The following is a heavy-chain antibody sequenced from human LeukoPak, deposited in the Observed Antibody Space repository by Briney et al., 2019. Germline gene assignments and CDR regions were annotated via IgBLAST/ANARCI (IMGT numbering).Heavy chain of an antibody. CDR2: ISSSGSGDNT. J-gene: IGHJ4*02. Sequence: AGGSLRLSCAASGVTLSTYAMSWARQAPGKGLEWVSGISSSGSGDNTYYADSVKGRFTISRDSSKNTLFLHMNTLRAEDTAVYYCAKDSSGYYYVRDEDYFDYWGQGTLVTVSS. CDR1: GVTLSTYA. V-gene: IGHV3-23*01. CDR3: AKDSSGYYYVRDEDYFDY. D-gene: IGHD3-22*01.